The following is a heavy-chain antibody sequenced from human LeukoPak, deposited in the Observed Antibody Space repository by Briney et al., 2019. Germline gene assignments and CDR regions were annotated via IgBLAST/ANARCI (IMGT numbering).Heavy chain of an antibody. CDR1: GFTFSSYA. J-gene: IGHJ3*02. CDR2: ISGSGGST. CDR3: AKDYLDIVVVPAALDAFDI. V-gene: IGHV3-23*01. D-gene: IGHD2-2*03. Sequence: GGSLRLSCAASGFTFSSYAMSWVRQAPGKGLEWVSAISGSGGSTYYADSVKGRFTISRDNSKNTLYLQMNSLRAEDTAVYYCAKDYLDIVVVPAALDAFDIWGQGTMVTVSS.